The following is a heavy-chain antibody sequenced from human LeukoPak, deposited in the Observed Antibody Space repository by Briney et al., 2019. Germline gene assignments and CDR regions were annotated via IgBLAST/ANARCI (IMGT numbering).Heavy chain of an antibody. D-gene: IGHD5-18*01. CDR3: ARDRGYSYGTKYYFDY. CDR2: ISAYNGNT. J-gene: IGHJ4*02. V-gene: IGHV1-18*01. CDR1: GYAFTSYG. Sequence: ASVKVSCKASGYAFTSYGISWVRQAPGQGLEWMGWISAYNGNTNYAQKLQGRVTMTTETSTSTAYMELRSLRSDDTAVYYCARDRGYSYGTKYYFDYWGQGTLVTVSS.